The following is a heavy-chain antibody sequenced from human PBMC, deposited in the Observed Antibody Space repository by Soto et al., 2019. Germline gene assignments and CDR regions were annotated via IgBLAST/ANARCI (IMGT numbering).Heavy chain of an antibody. CDR1: GFTFSSYG. J-gene: IGHJ5*02. D-gene: IGHD3-22*01. Sequence: GGSLRLSCAASGFTFSSYGMHWVRQAPGKGLEWVAVIWYDGSNKYYADSVKGRFTISRDNSKNTLYPQMNSLRAEDTAVYYCARGDYDSSGYYYLVDPWGQGTLVTVSS. V-gene: IGHV3-33*01. CDR2: IWYDGSNK. CDR3: ARGDYDSSGYYYLVDP.